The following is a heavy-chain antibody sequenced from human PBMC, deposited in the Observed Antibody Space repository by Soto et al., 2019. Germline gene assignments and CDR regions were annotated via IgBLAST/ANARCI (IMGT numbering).Heavy chain of an antibody. J-gene: IGHJ6*02. CDR3: AMVGNYVTPTPQDV. CDR1: GYIFVNYG. D-gene: IGHD3-16*01. Sequence: QVQLVQSGDEVRKPGSSVKVSCKASGYIFVNYGIAWVRQAPGQGLEWMGWISPYSGNTHYASKVQGRLTMTPDTSTRSADMDLGRLLSDDTAVYYCAMVGNYVTPTPQDVWGQGTTVTVSS. V-gene: IGHV1-18*01. CDR2: ISPYSGNT.